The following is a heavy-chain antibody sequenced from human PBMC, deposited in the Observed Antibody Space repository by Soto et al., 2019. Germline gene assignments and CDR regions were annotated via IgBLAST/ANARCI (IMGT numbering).Heavy chain of an antibody. V-gene: IGHV1-46*01. D-gene: IGHD6-19*01. Sequence: QVQLVQSGAEVKKPGASVKVSCKASGYTFTSYYMHWVRQAPGQGLEWMGIINPSGGSTSYAQKFQGRVTMTRDTSTSTVYMELSSLRSEDTAVYYCARAGHDSSGWGYYGMDVWGQGTTVTVSS. CDR1: GYTFTSYY. J-gene: IGHJ6*02. CDR2: INPSGGST. CDR3: ARAGHDSSGWGYYGMDV.